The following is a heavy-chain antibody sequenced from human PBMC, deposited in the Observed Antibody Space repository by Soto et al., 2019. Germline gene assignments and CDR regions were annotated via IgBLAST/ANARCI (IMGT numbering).Heavy chain of an antibody. CDR1: GFTFNSYG. Sequence: QVQLVESGGGVVQPGRSLRLSCAASGFTFNSYGMHWVRQAPGKGLEWVALISYDGSNKYYADSVKGRFTISRDNSKNTLYLQMNSLRAEDTAVYYCAKVLGQWTIPDYWGQGTLVTVSS. J-gene: IGHJ4*02. D-gene: IGHD2-8*01. V-gene: IGHV3-30*18. CDR2: ISYDGSNK. CDR3: AKVLGQWTIPDY.